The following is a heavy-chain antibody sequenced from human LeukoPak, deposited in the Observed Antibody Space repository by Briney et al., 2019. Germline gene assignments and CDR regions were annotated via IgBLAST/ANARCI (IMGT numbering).Heavy chain of an antibody. Sequence: PGGSLRLSCAASRFTFNSYWMSWVRQAPGKGLEWVSAISGSGGSTYYADSVKGRFTISRDNSKNTLYLQMNSLRAEDTAVYYCAKVGLGSSWYYFDYWGQGTLVTVSS. CDR2: ISGSGGST. D-gene: IGHD6-13*01. CDR3: AKVGLGSSWYYFDY. CDR1: RFTFNSYW. J-gene: IGHJ4*02. V-gene: IGHV3-23*01.